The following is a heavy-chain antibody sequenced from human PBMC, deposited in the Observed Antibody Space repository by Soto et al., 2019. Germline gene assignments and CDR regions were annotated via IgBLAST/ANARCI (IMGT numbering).Heavy chain of an antibody. Sequence: SETLCLTCAVSGDSIIGTSWCIWVRQPPGKGLEWIGEIYHSGSTNYNPSLKSRVTMSVDNSKNQFSLKLTSVTAADTAVYYCARRSSSDTDYWGRGTLVTVSS. CDR2: IYHSGST. D-gene: IGHD6-6*01. CDR3: ARRSSSDTDY. J-gene: IGHJ4*02. V-gene: IGHV4-4*02. CDR1: GDSIIGTSW.